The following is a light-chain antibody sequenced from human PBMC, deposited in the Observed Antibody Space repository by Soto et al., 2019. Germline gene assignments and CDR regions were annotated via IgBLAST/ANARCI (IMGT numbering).Light chain of an antibody. CDR2: SAS. J-gene: IGKJ2*01. CDR3: QQGHSYPYN. V-gene: IGKV1-39*01. CDR1: QSISDD. Sequence: DIPMTQSPSSLSASVGDRVTITCRASQSISDDLNWYQQKPGKAPRLLIHSASTLHSGVPSKFSGSGSGADFTLTINSVQPEDCATYYCQQGHSYPYNFGQGTKLETK.